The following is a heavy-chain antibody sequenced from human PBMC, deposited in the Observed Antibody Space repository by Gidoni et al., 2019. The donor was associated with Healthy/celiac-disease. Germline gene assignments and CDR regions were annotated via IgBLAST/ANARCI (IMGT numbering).Heavy chain of an antibody. D-gene: IGHD3-9*01. Sequence: EVQLVESGGGLVQSGGSLRLSCAASGFTLRSYSMTWVRQAPGKGLVWVSYISSSSSTIYYADSVKGRFTISRDNAKHSLYLQMNSLRDEDTAVYYCARDLGPTLVLRYFPPPNNWFDPWGQGTLVTVSS. J-gene: IGHJ5*02. CDR1: GFTLRSYS. CDR2: ISSSSSTI. V-gene: IGHV3-48*02. CDR3: ARDLGPTLVLRYFPPPNNWFDP.